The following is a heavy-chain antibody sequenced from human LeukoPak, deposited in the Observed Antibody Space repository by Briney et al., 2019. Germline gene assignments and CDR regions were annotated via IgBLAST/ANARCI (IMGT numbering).Heavy chain of an antibody. Sequence: GGSLRLSCAASGFTFSDYYMSWIRQAPGKGLEWVSAISGSGGSTYYADSVKGRFTISRDNSKNTLYLQMNSLRAEDTAVYYCAKGAKLRPFDYWGQGTLVTVSS. J-gene: IGHJ4*02. CDR1: GFTFSDYY. CDR3: AKGAKLRPFDY. CDR2: ISGSGGST. D-gene: IGHD4-17*01. V-gene: IGHV3-23*01.